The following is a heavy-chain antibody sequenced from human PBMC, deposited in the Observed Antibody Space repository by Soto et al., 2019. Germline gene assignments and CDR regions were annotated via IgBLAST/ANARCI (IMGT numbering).Heavy chain of an antibody. Sequence: PGESLKISCKASGYSFSNYWIGWVRQMPGKGLEWMGIIYPRDSDTRYSPSFQGQVTMSADKSISTAYLELNSLISEDTAVYYCATPQGYDDCLDSWGQGTLVTVSS. CDR1: GYSFSNYW. CDR2: IYPRDSDT. CDR3: ATPQGYDDCLDS. J-gene: IGHJ4*02. D-gene: IGHD3-16*01. V-gene: IGHV5-51*01.